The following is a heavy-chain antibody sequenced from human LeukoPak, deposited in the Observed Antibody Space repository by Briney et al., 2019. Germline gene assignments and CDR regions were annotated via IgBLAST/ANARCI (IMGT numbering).Heavy chain of an antibody. J-gene: IGHJ5*02. CDR3: ARVVGSRWNWGFVSRWFDP. D-gene: IGHD7-27*01. Sequence: SETLSLTCTVSGGSISSGGYYWSWIRQPPGKGLEWIGYIYYSGSTNYNPSLKSRVTISVDTSKNQFSLKLSSVTAADTAVYYCARVVGSRWNWGFVSRWFDPWGQGTLVTVSS. CDR2: IYYSGST. CDR1: GGSISSGGYY. V-gene: IGHV4-61*08.